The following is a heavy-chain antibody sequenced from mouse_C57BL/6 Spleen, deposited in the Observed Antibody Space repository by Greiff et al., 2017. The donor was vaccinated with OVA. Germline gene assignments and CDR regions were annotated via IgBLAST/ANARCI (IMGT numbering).Heavy chain of an antibody. Sequence: QVTLKESGPGILQPSQTLSLTCSFSGFSLSTFGMGVGWIRPPSGKGLEWLAHIWWDDDKYYNLALKSRLTISKDTSKNQVCLKIANVDTADTATYYCARIAGGLPHHWYFDVWGTGTTVTVSS. J-gene: IGHJ1*03. CDR1: GFSLSTFGMG. V-gene: IGHV8-8*01. CDR2: IWWDDDK. D-gene: IGHD2-4*01. CDR3: ARIAGGLPHHWYFDV.